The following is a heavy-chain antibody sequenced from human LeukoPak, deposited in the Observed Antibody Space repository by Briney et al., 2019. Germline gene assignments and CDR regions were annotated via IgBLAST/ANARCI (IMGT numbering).Heavy chain of an antibody. CDR2: IIPIFGTA. CDR1: GGTFSSYA. Sequence: SVKVSCKASGGTFSSYAISWVRQAPGQGLEWMGRIIPIFGTANYAQKFQGRVTITTDESTSTAYMELSSLRSEDTAVYYCARDSGLLWFGEFVDYWGRGTLVTVSS. D-gene: IGHD3-10*01. V-gene: IGHV1-69*05. J-gene: IGHJ4*02. CDR3: ARDSGLLWFGEFVDY.